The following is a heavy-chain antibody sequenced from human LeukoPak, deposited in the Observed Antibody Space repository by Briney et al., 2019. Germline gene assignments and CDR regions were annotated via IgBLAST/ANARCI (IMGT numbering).Heavy chain of an antibody. V-gene: IGHV4-59*01. CDR3: ARLLGPRTNWFDP. CDR2: IYYSGST. CDR1: GGSISSYY. J-gene: IGHJ5*02. D-gene: IGHD2-21*01. Sequence: SETLSLTCTVSGGSISSYYWSWIRQPPGKGLEWPGYIYYSGSTNYNPSLQSRVTTSLDTSKNQSSLKLSSVTAADTAVYYCARLLGPRTNWFDPWGQGTLVTVSS.